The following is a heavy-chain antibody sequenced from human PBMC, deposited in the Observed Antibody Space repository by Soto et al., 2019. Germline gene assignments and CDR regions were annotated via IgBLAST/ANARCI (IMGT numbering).Heavy chain of an antibody. D-gene: IGHD1-26*01. CDR1: GYTFTGYY. CDR3: GRGRSGELVIFY. V-gene: IGHV1-2*02. J-gene: IGHJ4*02. Sequence: ASVKVSCKGSGYTFTGYYIHWVRQTPGQGPEWMGEMSPQTGGTKYAQKYQGRVTMTRDTSITTVYMELSNLSPDDTAVYYCGRGRSGELVIFYWGQGTLVTVSS. CDR2: MSPQTGGT.